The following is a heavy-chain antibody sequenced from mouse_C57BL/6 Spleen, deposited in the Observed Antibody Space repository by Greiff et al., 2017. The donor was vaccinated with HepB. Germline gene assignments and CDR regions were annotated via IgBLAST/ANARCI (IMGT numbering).Heavy chain of an antibody. Sequence: EVKLLESGPGLVKPSQSLSLTCSVTGYSITSCYYWNWIRQFPGNKLEWMGYISYDGSNNYNPSLKNRISITRDTSKNQFFLKLNSVTTEDTATYYCARIDYYGSRGWYFDVWGTGTTVTVSS. CDR3: ARIDYYGSRGWYFDV. CDR2: ISYDGSN. V-gene: IGHV3-6*01. J-gene: IGHJ1*03. D-gene: IGHD1-1*01. CDR1: GYSITSCYY.